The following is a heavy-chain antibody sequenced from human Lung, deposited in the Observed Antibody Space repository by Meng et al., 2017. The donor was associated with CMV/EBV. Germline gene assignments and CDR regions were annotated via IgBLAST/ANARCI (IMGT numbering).Heavy chain of an antibody. Sequence: SVKVSCKASGGTFSSYAFSWVRQAPGQGLEWMGGIIPVFAIANYAQKSQGRITITTDESTSTAYMELSSLRSEETAVYYCARDLTGDCSGTSCYNYDYCCGMDVWGQGTTVXVSS. CDR1: GGTFSSYA. CDR3: ARDLTGDCSGTSCYNYDYCCGMDV. CDR2: IIPVFAIA. J-gene: IGHJ6*02. V-gene: IGHV1-69*05. D-gene: IGHD2-2*02.